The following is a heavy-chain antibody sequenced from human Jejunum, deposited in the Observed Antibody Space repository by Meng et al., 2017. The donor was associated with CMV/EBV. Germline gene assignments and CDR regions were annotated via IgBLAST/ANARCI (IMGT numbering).Heavy chain of an antibody. CDR1: GFTVSSNS. CDR2: IYSGGTA. D-gene: IGHD1/OR15-1a*01. Sequence: SGFTVSSNSVSWVRQAPGKGLEWVSIIYSGGTAYYADSVKGRFTISRDNAKNSLYLQMNSLRAEDTAVYYCVRDVADGTSAGLGYWGQGTLVTVSS. J-gene: IGHJ4*02. CDR3: VRDVADGTSAGLGY. V-gene: IGHV3-66*01.